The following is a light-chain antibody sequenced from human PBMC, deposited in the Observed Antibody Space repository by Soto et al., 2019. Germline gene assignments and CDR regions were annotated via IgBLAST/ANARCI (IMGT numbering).Light chain of an antibody. CDR3: TSYTSPSLLG. J-gene: IGLJ2*01. Sequence: QSALTQPAAVSGSPGQSITISCTGTSSDVGGYNSVSWYQQHPGKAPKRMIYDVSNRHSGVSNRFFGSKSGNTASLTISCIHYEDEADDYCTSYTSPSLLGFGGGPKLTV. V-gene: IGLV2-14*01. CDR2: DVS. CDR1: SSDVGGYNS.